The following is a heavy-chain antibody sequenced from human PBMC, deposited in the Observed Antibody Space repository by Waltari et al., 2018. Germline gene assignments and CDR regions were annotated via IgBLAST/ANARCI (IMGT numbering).Heavy chain of an antibody. J-gene: IGHJ6*03. CDR1: GFTCGRYA. CDR2: ISYDGSNK. D-gene: IGHD2-21*02. Sequence: QVQLVESGGGVVQPGRSLRLSCAASGFTCGRYAMHWVRQAPGKGLEWVAVISYDGSNKYYADSVKGRFTISRDNSKNTLYLQMNSLRAEDTAVYYCARDMVVTSDYYMDVWGKGTTVTVSS. V-gene: IGHV3-30-3*01. CDR3: ARDMVVTSDYYMDV.